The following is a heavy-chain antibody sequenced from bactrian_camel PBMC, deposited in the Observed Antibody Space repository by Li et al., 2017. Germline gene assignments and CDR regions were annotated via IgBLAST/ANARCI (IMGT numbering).Heavy chain of an antibody. J-gene: IGHJ4*01. CDR3: AKKSPGGSCFEY. CDR2: ISLSGNDA. Sequence: VQLVESGGGLVQAGGSLRLSCAASGLTFDDCVMCWFRQAPGKEREGISCISLSGNDAEYEDSVKGRFTISRDHAKNTVYLQLNSLKTEDMAMYYCAKKSPGGSCFEYWGQGTQVTVS. CDR1: GLTFDDCV. D-gene: IGHD2*01. V-gene: IGHV3S63*01.